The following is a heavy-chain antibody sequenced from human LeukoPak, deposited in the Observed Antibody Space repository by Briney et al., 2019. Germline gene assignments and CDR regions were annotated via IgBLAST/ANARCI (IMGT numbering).Heavy chain of an antibody. Sequence: PGGSLRLSCAASGFTFSSYWMSWVRQAPGEGLEWVANIKQDGSEKYYVDSVKGRFTISRDNAKNSLYLQMNSLRAEDTAVYYCAKVFGSTYVIYYFDYWGQGTLVTVSS. CDR1: GFTFSSYW. V-gene: IGHV3-7*01. CDR3: AKVFGSTYVIYYFDY. D-gene: IGHD3-3*01. CDR2: IKQDGSEK. J-gene: IGHJ4*02.